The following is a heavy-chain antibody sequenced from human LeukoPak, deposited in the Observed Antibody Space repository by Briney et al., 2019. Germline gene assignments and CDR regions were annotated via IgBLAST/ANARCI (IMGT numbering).Heavy chain of an antibody. CDR2: IYYSGST. Sequence: SETLSLTCAVYGGSFSGYYWSWIRQPPGKGLEWIGYIYYSGSTNYNPSLKSRVTISVDTSKNQFSLKLSSVTAADTAVYYCARGAWWLTYFDYWGQGTLVTVSS. J-gene: IGHJ4*02. CDR3: ARGAWWLTYFDY. V-gene: IGHV4-59*01. D-gene: IGHD2-15*01. CDR1: GGSFSGYY.